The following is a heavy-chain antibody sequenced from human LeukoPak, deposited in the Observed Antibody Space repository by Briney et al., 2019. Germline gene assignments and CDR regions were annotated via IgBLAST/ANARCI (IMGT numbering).Heavy chain of an antibody. Sequence: PGGSLRLSCVASGFTFDDYAMHWVRQAPGKGLEWVSGISWNSGSIGYADSVKGRFTISRDNAKNSLYLQMNSLRAEDMALYYCAKDTGIAVAGTALGAFDIWGQGTMVTVSS. J-gene: IGHJ3*02. CDR2: ISWNSGSI. D-gene: IGHD6-19*01. CDR3: AKDTGIAVAGTALGAFDI. CDR1: GFTFDDYA. V-gene: IGHV3-9*03.